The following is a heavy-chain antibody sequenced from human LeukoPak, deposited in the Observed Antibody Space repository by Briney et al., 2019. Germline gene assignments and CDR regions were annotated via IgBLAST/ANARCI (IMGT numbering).Heavy chain of an antibody. Sequence: GGSLRLSCVASGFTFNTYWMGWVRQTPGRGLDWVAYIKPDGSVTHYVDSVKGRLTISRDNADNSLYLQMNSLRAEDTAVYYCARDNIRFLEWTTQPYYYYMDVWGKGTTVTVSS. J-gene: IGHJ6*03. V-gene: IGHV3-7*01. CDR2: IKPDGSVT. CDR1: GFTFNTYW. CDR3: ARDNIRFLEWTTQPYYYYMDV. D-gene: IGHD3-3*01.